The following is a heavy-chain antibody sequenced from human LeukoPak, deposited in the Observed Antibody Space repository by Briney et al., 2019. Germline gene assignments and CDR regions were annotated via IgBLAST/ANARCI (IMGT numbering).Heavy chain of an antibody. CDR1: GGSISSGSYY. CDR2: IYTSGST. J-gene: IGHJ6*03. CDR3: ARRARTGYYYYYYYMDV. V-gene: IGHV4-61*02. Sequence: PSETLSLTCTVSGGSISSGSYYWSWIRQPAGKGLEWIGRIYTSGSTNYNPSLKSRVTMSVDTSKNQFSLKLSSVTAADTAVYYCARRARTGYYYYYYYMDVWGKGTTVTVSS. D-gene: IGHD3/OR15-3a*01.